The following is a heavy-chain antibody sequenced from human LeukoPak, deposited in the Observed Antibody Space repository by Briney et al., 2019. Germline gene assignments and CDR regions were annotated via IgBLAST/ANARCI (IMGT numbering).Heavy chain of an antibody. V-gene: IGHV1-2*02. CDR3: ARSRLTSRQNISPFDY. CDR2: INPNSGGT. J-gene: IGHJ4*02. Sequence: GASVKVSCKASGYTFTGYYMHWVRQAPGQGLEWMGWINPNSGGTNYAQKFQGRVTMTRDTSISTAYMELSRLRSDDTAVYYCARSRLTSRQNISPFDYWGQGTLVTVSS. CDR1: GYTFTGYY. D-gene: IGHD2-21*01.